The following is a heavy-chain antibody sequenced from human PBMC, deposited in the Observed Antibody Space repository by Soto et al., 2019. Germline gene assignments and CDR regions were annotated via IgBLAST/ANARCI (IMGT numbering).Heavy chain of an antibody. CDR2: ISWNIHNV. CDR3: AKDRSGFSYYEMDV. Sequence: EVQLVESGGALVQPGRSLRLSCAASGFTFDDYAMHWVRQAPGRGLEWVSGISWNIHNVGYADSVAGRVTISSDNAKNSLYLQMHSLRAEDTALYYCAKDRSGFSYYEMDVWGQGTTVTVSS. J-gene: IGHJ6*02. CDR1: GFTFDDYA. V-gene: IGHV3-9*01. D-gene: IGHD3-9*01.